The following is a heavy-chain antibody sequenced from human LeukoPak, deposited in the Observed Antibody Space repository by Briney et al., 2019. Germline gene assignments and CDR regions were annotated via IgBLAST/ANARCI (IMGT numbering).Heavy chain of an antibody. Sequence: GGSLRLSCAASGFTFNSHAMHWVRQAPGKGLEWVAVISSDGSNKYYADSVKGRFTISRDNSKNTLYLQMSSLRAEDTAVYYCARERKIVVPAEDYYGMDVWGQGTTVTVSS. CDR1: GFTFNSHA. D-gene: IGHD2-2*01. J-gene: IGHJ6*02. V-gene: IGHV3-30-3*01. CDR3: ARERKIVVPAEDYYGMDV. CDR2: ISSDGSNK.